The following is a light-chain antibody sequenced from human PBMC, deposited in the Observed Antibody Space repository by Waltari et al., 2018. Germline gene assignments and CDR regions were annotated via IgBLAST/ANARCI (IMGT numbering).Light chain of an antibody. CDR3: QKYVSLPAT. Sequence: EIVLTHSPGTLSSSPGDGATLSCRASQSVSRSLVWYQQKPGQAPRLLIYDASTRATGIPDRFSGSGSGTDFSLTISRLEPEDFAVYYCQKYVSLPATFGQGTTVEIK. J-gene: IGKJ1*01. CDR2: DAS. V-gene: IGKV3-20*01. CDR1: QSVSRS.